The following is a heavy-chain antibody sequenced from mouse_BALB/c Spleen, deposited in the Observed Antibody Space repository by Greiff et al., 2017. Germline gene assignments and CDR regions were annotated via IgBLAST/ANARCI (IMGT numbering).Heavy chain of an antibody. CDR1: GYTFTSYW. J-gene: IGHJ2*01. CDR2: IYPGNSDT. Sequence: VHVKQSGTVLARPGASVKMSCKASGYTFTSYWMHWVKQRPGQGLEWIGAIYPGNSDTSYNQKFKGKAKLTAVTSTSTAYMELSSLTNEDSAVYYCTSAYYRYYFDYWGQGTTLTVSS. D-gene: IGHD2-14*01. CDR3: TSAYYRYYFDY. V-gene: IGHV1-5*01.